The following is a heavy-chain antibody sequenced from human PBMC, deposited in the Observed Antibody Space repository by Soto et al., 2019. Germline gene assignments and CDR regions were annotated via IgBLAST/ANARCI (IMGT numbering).Heavy chain of an antibody. D-gene: IGHD6-13*01. V-gene: IGHV3-23*01. CDR2: SSGSGGST. J-gene: IGHJ5*02. Sequence: EVQLLESGGGLVQPGGSLRLSCAASGLTFSSYAMSWVRQAPGKGLEWVSASSGSGGSTYYADSVKGRFTISRDNPKHTPYLQMTSLRAEDTAVYYCAKGPPPEKAAAGNNWFDPWGQGTLVTVSS. CDR1: GLTFSSYA. CDR3: AKGPPPEKAAAGNNWFDP.